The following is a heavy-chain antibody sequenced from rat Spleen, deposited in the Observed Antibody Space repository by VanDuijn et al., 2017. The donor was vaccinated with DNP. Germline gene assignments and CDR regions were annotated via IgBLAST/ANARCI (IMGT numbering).Heavy chain of an antibody. J-gene: IGHJ4*01. Sequence: QVQLKESGPGLVQPSQTLSLTCTVSGFSLTSYGVSWVRQPPGKGLEWLAAISSIGIIYYSSTLKSRLSINRDTSKSQVFLNMISLQTEDTAIYFCTRETAEFTVGPMDAWGQGTSVTVSS. CDR1: GFSLTSYG. V-gene: IGHV2S12*01. D-gene: IGHD1-1*01. CDR2: ISSIGII. CDR3: TRETAEFTVGPMDA.